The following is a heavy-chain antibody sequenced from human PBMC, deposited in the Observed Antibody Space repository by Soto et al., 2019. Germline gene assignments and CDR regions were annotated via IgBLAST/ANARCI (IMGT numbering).Heavy chain of an antibody. CDR3: ARDWSYALNY. CDR2: INSDGTDT. CDR1: GFTFSSSW. J-gene: IGHJ4*02. D-gene: IGHD3-16*01. V-gene: IGHV3-74*01. Sequence: GGSLRLSCAASGFTFSSSWMHWVRQAPGKGLVWVSHINSDGTDTNYADSVKGRFTISRDNAKNTVYLQMNSLRAEDTAVYYCARDWSYALNYWGQGSLVT.